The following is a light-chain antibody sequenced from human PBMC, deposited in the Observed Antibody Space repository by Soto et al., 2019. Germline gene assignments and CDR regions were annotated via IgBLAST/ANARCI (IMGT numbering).Light chain of an antibody. CDR1: QTLSSSH. V-gene: IGKV3-20*01. J-gene: IGKJ1*01. CDR2: SAS. Sequence: EIVLTQSPVTLSLSPGERATLYCRASQTLSSSHLAWYQQKPGQAPRLIIYSASTRATGIPDRFSGSGSGTDFTLTISRLEPEDFAVYYCHQYDTAPRTFGQGTKVDIK. CDR3: HQYDTAPRT.